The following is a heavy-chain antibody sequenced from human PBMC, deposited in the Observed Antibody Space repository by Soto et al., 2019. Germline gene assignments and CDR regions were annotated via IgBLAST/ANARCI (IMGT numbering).Heavy chain of an antibody. CDR3: ARDKVPFHGPGSFAY. D-gene: IGHD3-10*01. CDR2: ITSDGSDT. Sequence: EVQLVESGGGLVQPGGSLRLSCAASGFTFSSYWMHWVRQAPGKGLVWVSRITSDGSDTTYADSVKGRFTISRDNAKNTLLLQLNSLRAEDTAVYYCARDKVPFHGPGSFAYWGQGTLVTVSS. CDR1: GFTFSSYW. J-gene: IGHJ4*02. V-gene: IGHV3-74*01.